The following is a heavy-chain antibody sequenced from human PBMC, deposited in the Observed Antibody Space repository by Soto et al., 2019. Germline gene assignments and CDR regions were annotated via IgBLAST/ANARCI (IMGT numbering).Heavy chain of an antibody. CDR3: ARVSGYDRGCFDY. V-gene: IGHV2-26*01. CDR2: IFSNDEK. CDR1: GFSLSNARMG. J-gene: IGHJ4*02. D-gene: IGHD5-12*01. Sequence: QVTLKESGPVLVKPTETLTLTCTVSGFSLSNARMGVSWIRQPPVKALEWLAHIFSNDEKSYSTSLKSRLTISKDTSKSQVVLTMTNMDPVDTATYYCARVSGYDRGCFDYWGQGTLVTVSS.